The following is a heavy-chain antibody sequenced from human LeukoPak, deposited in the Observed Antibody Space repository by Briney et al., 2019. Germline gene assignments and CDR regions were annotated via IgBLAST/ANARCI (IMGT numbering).Heavy chain of an antibody. CDR2: IKSKSDGGTT. CDR1: GFTLSSYR. D-gene: IGHD1-1*01. V-gene: IGHV3-15*01. Sequence: GGSLRLSCAASGFTLSSYRMNWVRQAPGKGLEWVGRIKSKSDGGTTDYAAPVKGRFTFSRDDSRNTLYPQMNSLNTADTAVYYCTTDPRNGYYFDFWGQGTLVTVSS. J-gene: IGHJ4*02. CDR3: TTDPRNGYYFDF.